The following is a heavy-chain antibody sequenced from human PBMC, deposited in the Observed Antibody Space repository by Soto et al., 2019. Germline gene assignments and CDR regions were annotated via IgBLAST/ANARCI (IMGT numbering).Heavy chain of an antibody. J-gene: IGHJ4*02. V-gene: IGHV3-23*01. CDR2: ISGSGGST. CDR3: AKEADISGYYPDY. D-gene: IGHD3-22*01. Sequence: GGSLRLSCAASGFTFSSYAMSWVRQALGKGLEWVSVISGSGGSTHYADSVKGRSTISRDNSKNTLHLQVNSLRGEDTAVYYCAKEADISGYYPDYWGQGTQVTVSS. CDR1: GFTFSSYA.